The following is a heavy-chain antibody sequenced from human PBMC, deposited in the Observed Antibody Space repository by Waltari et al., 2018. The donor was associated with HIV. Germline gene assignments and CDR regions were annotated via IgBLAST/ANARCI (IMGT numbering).Heavy chain of an antibody. CDR1: GYTFTTHW. V-gene: IGHV5-10-1*01. D-gene: IGHD3-22*01. Sequence: EVQLVQSGTEVKKPGESLRIYCKGSGYTFTTHWIFWVRQMPGNGLEWMGKADPTDADSDASPSFQGHVTSPADKSTDTADLQWSSLKASDTAMYYCARYTPTTQYYNASGYCRPDYWGQGTLVTVSS. CDR2: ADPTDADS. CDR3: ARYTPTTQYYNASGYCRPDY. J-gene: IGHJ4*02.